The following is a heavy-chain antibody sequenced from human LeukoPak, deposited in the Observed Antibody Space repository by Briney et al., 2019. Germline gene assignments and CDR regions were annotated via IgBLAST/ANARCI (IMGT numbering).Heavy chain of an antibody. CDR2: INPSGGST. Sequence: ASVKVSCKASGYIFTSYYMHWVRQAPGQGLEWMGIINPSGGSTIYAQKFQGRVTMTRDTSTSTVYMELSSLRSEHTAVYYCARDRGEKLANNWFDPWGQGTLVTVSS. J-gene: IGHJ5*02. CDR3: ARDRGEKLANNWFDP. CDR1: GYIFTSYY. V-gene: IGHV1-46*01. D-gene: IGHD6-13*01.